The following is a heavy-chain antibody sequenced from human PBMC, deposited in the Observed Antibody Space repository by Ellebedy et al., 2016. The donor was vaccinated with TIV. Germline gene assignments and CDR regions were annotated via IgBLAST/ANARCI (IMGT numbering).Heavy chain of an antibody. CDR2: IYHTGDT. CDR1: GGSISSSSYY. Sequence: GSLRLSCTVSGGSISSSSYYWGWIRQSPGKGLEWIAYIYHTGDTGYNPSLKSRVTISIDTSKNQFSLNLTSVTAADTAMYYCARVRGLHNKNWFDPWGQGTQVTVSS. D-gene: IGHD1-14*01. J-gene: IGHJ5*02. V-gene: IGHV4-61*05. CDR3: ARVRGLHNKNWFDP.